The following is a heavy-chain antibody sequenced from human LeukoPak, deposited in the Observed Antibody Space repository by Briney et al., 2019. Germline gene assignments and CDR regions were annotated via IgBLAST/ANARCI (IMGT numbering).Heavy chain of an antibody. Sequence: GGSLRLSCAASGFNFNTYSMNWVRQAPGKGLEWVAYISSTSSTIYYADSVKGRFTISRDNAKNSLYLQMNSLRDEDTAAYYCARARLDFDYWGQGTLVTVSS. J-gene: IGHJ4*02. D-gene: IGHD2-21*01. CDR2: ISSTSSTI. V-gene: IGHV3-48*02. CDR3: ARARLDFDY. CDR1: GFNFNTYS.